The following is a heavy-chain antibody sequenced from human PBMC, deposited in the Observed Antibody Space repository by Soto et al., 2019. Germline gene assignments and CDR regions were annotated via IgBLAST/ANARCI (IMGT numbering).Heavy chain of an antibody. CDR1: GGSCSGDY. Sequence: SETLSLTCAVYGGSCSGDYWSWIRQPPGKGLEWIGEINHSGSTNYNPSLKSRVTISVDTSKNQFSLKLSSVTAADTAVYYCARTRWSIKWGVDYWGQGTLVTVSS. V-gene: IGHV4-34*01. D-gene: IGHD7-27*01. J-gene: IGHJ4*02. CDR3: ARTRWSIKWGVDY. CDR2: INHSGST.